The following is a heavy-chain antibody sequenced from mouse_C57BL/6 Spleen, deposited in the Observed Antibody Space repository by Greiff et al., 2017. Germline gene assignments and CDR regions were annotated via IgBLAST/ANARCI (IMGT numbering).Heavy chain of an antibody. D-gene: IGHD3-2*02. Sequence: VQLVESGPGLVAPSQSLSITCTVSGFSLTSYAISWVRQPPGQGLEWLGVIWTGGGSNYNSPLNSRLSIREDNSKSQVFLKMSSLQTDDTARYYCARANSSGYSWFAYWGQGTLVTVSA. CDR2: IWTGGGS. CDR1: GFSLTSYA. CDR3: ARANSSGYSWFAY. J-gene: IGHJ3*01. V-gene: IGHV2-9-1*01.